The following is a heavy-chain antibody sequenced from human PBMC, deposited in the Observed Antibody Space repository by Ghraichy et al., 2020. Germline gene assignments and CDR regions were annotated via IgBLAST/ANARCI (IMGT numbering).Heavy chain of an antibody. CDR2: INHSGST. CDR3: AGITEGRAWYYFDY. V-gene: IGHV4-34*01. D-gene: IGHD1-14*01. Sequence: ETLSLTCAVYGGSFSGYYWSWIRQPPGKGLEWIGEINHSGSTNYNPSLKSRVTISVDTSKNQFSLKLSSVTAADTAVYYCAGITEGRAWYYFDYWGQGTLVTVSS. J-gene: IGHJ4*02. CDR1: GGSFSGYY.